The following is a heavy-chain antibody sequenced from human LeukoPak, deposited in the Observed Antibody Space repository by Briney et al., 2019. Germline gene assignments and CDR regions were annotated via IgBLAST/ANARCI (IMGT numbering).Heavy chain of an antibody. CDR2: FSYNVHS. J-gene: IGHJ4*02. CDR1: GGSVSSSNYY. V-gene: IGHV4-61*01. CDR3: ARVPAAGPGPDY. D-gene: IGHD6-13*01. Sequence: WETLSLTCTVSGGSVSSSNYYWSWIRQPQGKGLEWVGFFSYNVHSDYNPSLKSRVTISVDTSKNQFSLRLSSVTAADTAIYYCARVPAAGPGPDYWGQGTLVTVSS.